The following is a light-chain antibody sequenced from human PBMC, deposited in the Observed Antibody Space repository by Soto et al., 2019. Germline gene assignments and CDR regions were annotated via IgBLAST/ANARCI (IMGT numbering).Light chain of an antibody. V-gene: IGLV2-14*01. Sequence: QSVLTQPASVSGSPGQSITISCTGTSSDIGGYDYVSWYQQRPGKAPKLMIYEVRYRPSGDSNRFSGSKSGNTASLTISGLHAEDEADYYCCSYTRTSNHYCVGRGTTVTVL. J-gene: IGLJ1*01. CDR2: EVR. CDR1: SSDIGGYDY. CDR3: CSYTRTSNHYC.